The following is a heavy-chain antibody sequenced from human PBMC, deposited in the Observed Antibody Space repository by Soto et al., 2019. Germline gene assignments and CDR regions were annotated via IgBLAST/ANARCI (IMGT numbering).Heavy chain of an antibody. CDR3: ARVDPGGMDV. CDR2: IYHSGST. CDR1: GYSISGGYY. V-gene: IGHV4-38-2*01. J-gene: IGHJ6*02. Sequence: SETLSLTCAVSGYSISGGYYWGWIRQPPGKGLEWIGSIYHSGSTYYNPSLKSRVTISVDTSKNQSSLKLSSVTAADTAVYYCARVDPGGMDVWGQGTTVTVSS.